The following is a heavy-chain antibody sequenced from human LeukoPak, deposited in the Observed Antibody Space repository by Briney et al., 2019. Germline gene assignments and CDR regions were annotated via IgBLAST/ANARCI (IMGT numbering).Heavy chain of an antibody. D-gene: IGHD2-15*01. J-gene: IGHJ2*01. CDR1: GFTFEDYG. V-gene: IGHV3-20*04. CDR2: IKGNGGSP. Sequence: PGGSLRLSCAASGFTFEDYGISWVRQTPEKRLGWVSGIKGNGGSPDYADSVKGRFTISRDNAKNSVDLQMSGLRAEDTALYYCARRRCSGVSCYAGSWYFDFWGRGTLVTVSS. CDR3: ARRRCSGVSCYAGSWYFDF.